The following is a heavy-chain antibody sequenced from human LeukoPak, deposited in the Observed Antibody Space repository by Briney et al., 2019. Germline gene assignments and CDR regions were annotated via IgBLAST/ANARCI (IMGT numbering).Heavy chain of an antibody. CDR1: GGSISSYY. V-gene: IGHV4-59*01. Sequence: SQTLSLTCTVSGGSISSYYWSWIRQPPGKGLEWIGYIYYSGSTNYNPSLKSRVTISVDTSKNQFSLKLSSVTAADTAVYYCARETIHSSGWPQIKFDPWGQGTLVTVSS. J-gene: IGHJ5*02. D-gene: IGHD6-19*01. CDR3: ARETIHSSGWPQIKFDP. CDR2: IYYSGST.